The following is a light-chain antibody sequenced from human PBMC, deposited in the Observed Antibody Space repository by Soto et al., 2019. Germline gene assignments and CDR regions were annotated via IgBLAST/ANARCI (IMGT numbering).Light chain of an antibody. Sequence: QSALTQPASVSGSPGQSITISCTGTSSDVGGYNYVSRFQHHPGKVPKLMIYEVSHRPSGVSDRFSGSKSGTTASLTISGLQAEDEADYYCCSFTNSYTWVFGGGTKVTVL. V-gene: IGLV2-14*01. J-gene: IGLJ3*02. CDR2: EVS. CDR3: CSFTNSYTWV. CDR1: SSDVGGYNY.